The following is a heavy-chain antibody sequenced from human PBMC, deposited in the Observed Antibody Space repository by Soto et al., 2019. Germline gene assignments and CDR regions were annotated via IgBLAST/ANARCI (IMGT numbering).Heavy chain of an antibody. D-gene: IGHD3-22*01. CDR1: GFTFSSYS. CDR3: ARDNSGYDSSGYYSLAS. J-gene: IGHJ4*02. V-gene: IGHV3-48*02. Sequence: GGSLRLSCAASGFTFSSYSMNWVRQAPGKGLEWVSYISSSSSTIYYADSVKGRFTISRDNAKNSLYLQMNSLRDEDTAVYYCARDNSGYDSSGYYSLASWGRGTLVTVSS. CDR2: ISSSSSTI.